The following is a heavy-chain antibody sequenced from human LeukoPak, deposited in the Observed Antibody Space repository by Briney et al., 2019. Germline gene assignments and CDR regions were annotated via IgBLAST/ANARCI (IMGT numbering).Heavy chain of an antibody. V-gene: IGHV3-23*01. J-gene: IGHJ4*02. Sequence: PGGSLRLSCAASGFTFSSYAMSWVRQAPGKGLEWVATISGSGGSTYYADSVKGRFTISRDNSKNTLYLQMNSLRAEDTAVYYCAKDPSYYDSSGYFRYWGQGTLVTVSS. CDR3: AKDPSYYDSSGYFRY. D-gene: IGHD3-22*01. CDR1: GFTFSSYA. CDR2: ISGSGGST.